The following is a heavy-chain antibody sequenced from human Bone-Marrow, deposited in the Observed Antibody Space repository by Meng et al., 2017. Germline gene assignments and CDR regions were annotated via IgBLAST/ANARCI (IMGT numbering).Heavy chain of an antibody. CDR2: IWYDGSNK. Sequence: QVQLVESGGGVVQPGRSLRLACAASGFTFSSYGMHWVRQAPGKGLEWVAVIWYDGSNKYYADSVKGRFTISRDNAKNTLYLQMNSLRAEDTAVYYCARDLGGNSDLPDYWGQGTLVTVSS. D-gene: IGHD4-23*01. J-gene: IGHJ4*02. CDR3: ARDLGGNSDLPDY. V-gene: IGHV3-33*01. CDR1: GFTFSSYG.